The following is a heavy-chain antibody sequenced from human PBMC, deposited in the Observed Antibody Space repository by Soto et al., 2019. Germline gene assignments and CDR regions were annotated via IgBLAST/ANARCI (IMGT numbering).Heavy chain of an antibody. CDR3: ATSRSDGNIYFDY. D-gene: IGHD1-26*01. J-gene: IGHJ4*02. V-gene: IGHV3-53*01. Sequence: PGGSLRLSCAASGFTVSNNHISWVRQAPGKGLEWVSVVYSGGATYYAASVKGRFTISRDDSRNTLYLQMNSLRADDTAVYYCATSRSDGNIYFDYWGQGTQVTVSS. CDR2: VYSGGAT. CDR1: GFTVSNNH.